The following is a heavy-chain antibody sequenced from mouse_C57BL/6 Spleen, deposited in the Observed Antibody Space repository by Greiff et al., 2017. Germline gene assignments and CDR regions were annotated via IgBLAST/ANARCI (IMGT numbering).Heavy chain of an antibody. CDR1: GYTFTSYT. J-gene: IGHJ2*01. D-gene: IGHD1-1*01. CDR3: ARYYGSSYYFDC. Sequence: QVQLQQSGAELARPGASVKMSCKASGYTFTSYTMHWVKQRPGQGLEWIGYINPSSGYTKYNQKFKDKATLTADKSSSTAYMQLSSLTSEDSAVYYCARYYGSSYYFDCWGQGTTLTVSS. CDR2: INPSSGYT. V-gene: IGHV1-4*01.